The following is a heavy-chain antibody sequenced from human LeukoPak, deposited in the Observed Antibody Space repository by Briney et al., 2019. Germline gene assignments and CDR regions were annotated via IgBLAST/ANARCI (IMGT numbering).Heavy chain of an antibody. V-gene: IGHV3-23*01. CDR1: GFTFSSYA. Sequence: PGGSLRLSCASSGFTFSSYAMSWVRQAPGKGLEWVSAISGSGGSTYYADSVKGRFTMSRENSKNTLYLQMNSLRAEDTAVYYCATQYYYDSSSYYLREDAFDIWGQGAMVTVSA. CDR2: ISGSGGST. J-gene: IGHJ3*02. CDR3: ATQYYYDSSSYYLREDAFDI. D-gene: IGHD3-22*01.